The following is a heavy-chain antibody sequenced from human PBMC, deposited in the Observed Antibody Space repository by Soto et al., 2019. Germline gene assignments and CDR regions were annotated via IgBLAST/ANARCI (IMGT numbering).Heavy chain of an antibody. CDR2: INPSGGST. CDR1: GYTFTSYY. J-gene: IGHJ6*02. Sequence: ASVKVSCKASGYTFTSYYMHWVRQAPGQGLEWMGIINPSGGSTRYAQKFQGRVTMTRDTSTSTVYMELSSLRSEDTAVYYCARDGLVEMATYEGADYYYYYGMDVWGQGTTVTVSS. V-gene: IGHV1-46*01. D-gene: IGHD5-12*01. CDR3: ARDGLVEMATYEGADYYYYYGMDV.